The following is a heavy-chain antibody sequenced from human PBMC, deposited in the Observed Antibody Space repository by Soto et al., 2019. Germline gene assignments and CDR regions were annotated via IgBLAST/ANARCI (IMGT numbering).Heavy chain of an antibody. V-gene: IGHV3-33*01. Sequence: QVQLVESGGGVVQPGRSLRLSCAASGFTFSSYGMHWVRQAPGKGLEWVAVIWYDGSNKYYADSVKGRFTISRDNSKNALYLQMNSLRAEDTAVYYCARELDSICYSRLYYWGQGTLVTVSS. CDR1: GFTFSSYG. CDR3: ARELDSICYSRLYY. D-gene: IGHD2-2*02. J-gene: IGHJ4*02. CDR2: IWYDGSNK.